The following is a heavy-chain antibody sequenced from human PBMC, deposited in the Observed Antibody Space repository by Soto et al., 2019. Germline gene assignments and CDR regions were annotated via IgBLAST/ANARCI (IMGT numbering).Heavy chain of an antibody. CDR2: TRNKANSYTT. CDR1: GFTFSDHY. CDR3: AKRGYSGYLDY. V-gene: IGHV3-72*01. D-gene: IGHD5-12*01. J-gene: IGHJ4*02. Sequence: GGSLRLSCAASGFTFSDHYMDWVRQAPGKGLEWVGRTRNKANSYTTEYAASVKGRFTISRDDSKNSLYLQMNSLKTEDTAVYYCAKRGYSGYLDYWGQGTLVTVSS.